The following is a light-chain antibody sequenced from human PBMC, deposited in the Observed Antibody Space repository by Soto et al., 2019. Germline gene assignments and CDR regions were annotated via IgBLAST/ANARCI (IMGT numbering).Light chain of an antibody. J-gene: IGKJ1*01. Sequence: IVLTQSPGTLSLSPGERATLPCRASQSVKSSYLAWYQHKPGQAPRLLIYGTSSRATGIPDRFSGSGSGTEFTLTISSLQHDDFATYYCQQYKSYSFGQGTKVDIK. CDR1: QSVKSSY. CDR2: GTS. V-gene: IGKV3-20*01. CDR3: QQYKSYS.